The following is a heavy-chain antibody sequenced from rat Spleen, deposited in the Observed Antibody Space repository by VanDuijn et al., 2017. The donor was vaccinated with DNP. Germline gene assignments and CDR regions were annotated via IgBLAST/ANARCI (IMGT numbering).Heavy chain of an antibody. CDR1: GFTFSDYY. V-gene: IGHV5-22*01. D-gene: IGHD1-1*01. CDR2: ITYDGGST. Sequence: EVQLVESGGGLVQPGRSLKLSCAASGFTFSDYYMAWVHQAPTKGLEWVAYITYDGGSTYYRDSVKGRFTISRDNAKSTLYLQMNSLRSEDMATYYCARPMDYYSGGFAYWGQGTLVTVSS. J-gene: IGHJ3*01. CDR3: ARPMDYYSGGFAY.